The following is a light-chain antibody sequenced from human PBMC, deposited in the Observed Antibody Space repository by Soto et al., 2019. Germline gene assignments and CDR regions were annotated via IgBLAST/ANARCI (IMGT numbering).Light chain of an antibody. CDR1: SSKIGAPYD. CDR3: QSYDMSLNNDV. CDR2: GGN. Sequence: QSVLTPPPSVSGDPGQTVTISCTGSSSKIGAPYDVQWYQHLPGTAPKLLIYGGNNRPSGVPGRFSRSRSGTSASLDITGLQAEDEAAYFCQSYDMSLNNDVFGTGTNVTVL. J-gene: IGLJ1*01. V-gene: IGLV1-40*01.